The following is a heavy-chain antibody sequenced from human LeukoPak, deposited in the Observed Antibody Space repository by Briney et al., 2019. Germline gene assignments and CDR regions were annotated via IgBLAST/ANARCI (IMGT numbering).Heavy chain of an antibody. CDR1: GFTFSSYS. D-gene: IGHD3-9*01. CDR3: AREYYDILTGYSRRYYYMDV. CDR2: ISSSSSYI. V-gene: IGHV3-21*01. J-gene: IGHJ6*03. Sequence: GGSLRLSCAASGFTFSSYSMSWVRQAPGKGLEWVSSISSSSSYIYYADSAKGRFTISRDNAKNSLYLQMNSLRAEDTAVYYCAREYYDILTGYSRRYYYMDVWGKGTTVTVSS.